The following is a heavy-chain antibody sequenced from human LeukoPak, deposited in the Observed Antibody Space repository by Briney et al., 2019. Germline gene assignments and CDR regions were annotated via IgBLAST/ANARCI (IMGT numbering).Heavy chain of an antibody. Sequence: ASVKVSRKASGYTFTGYYMHWVRQAPGQGLEWMGWINPNSGGTNYAQKFQGRVTMTRNTSISTAYMELSSLRSEDTAVYYCARGVSAQSWHDAFDIWGQGTMVTVSS. J-gene: IGHJ3*02. CDR2: INPNSGGT. CDR1: GYTFTGYY. CDR3: ARGVSAQSWHDAFDI. V-gene: IGHV1-2*02. D-gene: IGHD2-8*01.